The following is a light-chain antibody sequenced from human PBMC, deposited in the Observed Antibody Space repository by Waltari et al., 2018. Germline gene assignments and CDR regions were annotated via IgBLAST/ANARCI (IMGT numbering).Light chain of an antibody. Sequence: DFQMTQSPSSLSASVGDRVTITCRASQSISTYLNWYQQKPGKAPNLLIYAASSLQSGVTSRFSGSGSGTDFTLTISSLQPEDFATYYCQQSYSPLTFGGGTKVEIK. CDR2: AAS. CDR3: QQSYSPLT. V-gene: IGKV1-39*01. CDR1: QSISTY. J-gene: IGKJ4*01.